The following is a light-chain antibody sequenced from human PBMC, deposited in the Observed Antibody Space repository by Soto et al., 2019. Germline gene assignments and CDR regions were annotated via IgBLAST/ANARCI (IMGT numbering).Light chain of an antibody. CDR1: QRVLYSSSNKNY. Sequence: DIVMTQSPDSLAVSLGERSTINCKSSQRVLYSSSNKNYLAWYQQKPGQPPKLLIYWASTRESWVPDRFSGRGSGTDFTLTISSLQAEDVAVYYCQHYCCSPWTFGQGTKVEIK. J-gene: IGKJ1*01. CDR2: WAS. V-gene: IGKV4-1*01. CDR3: QHYCCSPWT.